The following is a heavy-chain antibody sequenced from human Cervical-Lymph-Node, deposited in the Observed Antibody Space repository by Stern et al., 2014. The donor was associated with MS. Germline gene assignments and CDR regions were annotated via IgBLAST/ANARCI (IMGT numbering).Heavy chain of an antibody. CDR2: IIAIFGAP. J-gene: IGHJ4*02. CDR3: ARGKQWLYTTIPPFDY. CDR1: GGTFSSHA. D-gene: IGHD6-19*01. V-gene: IGHV1-69*06. Sequence: QVQLVESGPEVKKPGSSVKVSCKASGGTFSSHAISWVRQAPGQGLEWVGGIIAIFGAPSYSQTFQARVTITADKSTNTAYMELPSLRSDDTAVFYCARGKQWLYTTIPPFDYWGQGTLVIVSS.